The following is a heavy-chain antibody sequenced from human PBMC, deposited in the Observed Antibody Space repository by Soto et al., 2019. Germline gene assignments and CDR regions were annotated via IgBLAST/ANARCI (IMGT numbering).Heavy chain of an antibody. Sequence: TLSLTYTVSDGYIRDPVDYWTWIRHPPWKGREWIGSIDHTGSTYYSKSLRSRLTMSVDTSKGQFSLRLSSVTAADTAVYYCARATGTLRSRNCDYWGQGSLVTGSS. CDR3: ARATGTLRSRNCDY. CDR2: IDHTGST. J-gene: IGHJ4*02. V-gene: IGHV4-31*03. D-gene: IGHD1-1*01. CDR1: DGYIRDPVDY.